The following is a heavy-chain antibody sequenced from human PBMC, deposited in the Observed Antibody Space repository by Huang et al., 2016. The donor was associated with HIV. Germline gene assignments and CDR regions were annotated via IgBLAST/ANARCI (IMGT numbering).Heavy chain of an antibody. Sequence: QLVESGGDSVQSGRSLRLSCSGSGFIFNDFAINWFRQSPGKGLEWIGFVRSKAFGGASKSAPSVKDRFTVSRDEAKNVAFLQMDNLQVDDTAIYYCSPSGDDYFYFYMDVWGNGTTVIVS. CDR2: VRSKAFGGAS. CDR3: SPSGDDYFYFYMDV. CDR1: GFIFNDFA. J-gene: IGHJ6*03. V-gene: IGHV3-49*03. D-gene: IGHD4-17*01.